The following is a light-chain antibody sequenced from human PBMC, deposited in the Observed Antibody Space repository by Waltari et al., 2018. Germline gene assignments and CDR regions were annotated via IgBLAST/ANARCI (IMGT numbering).Light chain of an antibody. J-gene: IGLJ2*01. CDR3: QAWDSSTYHVV. CDR2: QDT. V-gene: IGLV3-1*01. CDR1: KLGDTY. Sequence: SYELTQPPSVSVSPGQTASITCSGDKLGDTYACWYQQKPGQSPVVVLYQDTKRPSGIPERFSGSNSGNTATLTISGTQAMDEADYYCQAWDSSTYHVVFGGGTKLTVL.